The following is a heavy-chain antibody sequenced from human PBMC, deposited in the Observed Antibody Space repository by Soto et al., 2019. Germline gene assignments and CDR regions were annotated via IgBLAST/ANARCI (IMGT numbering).Heavy chain of an antibody. CDR2: ISGSGGST. V-gene: IGHV3-23*01. Sequence: EVQLLESGGGLVQPGGSLRLSCAASGFTFSSYAMSWVRQAPGKGLEWVSAISGSGGSTWYADSVKGRFTISRDNSKNTLYLQMNSLRAEDTAVYYCAKDGRWDTYYDFWSGTDWGQGTLVTVTS. CDR1: GFTFSSYA. CDR3: AKDGRWDTYYDFWSGTD. J-gene: IGHJ4*02. D-gene: IGHD3-3*01.